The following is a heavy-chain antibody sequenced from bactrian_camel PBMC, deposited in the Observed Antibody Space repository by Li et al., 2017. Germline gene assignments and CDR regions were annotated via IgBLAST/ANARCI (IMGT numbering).Heavy chain of an antibody. CDR2: ISPTGRV. V-gene: IGHV3S56*01. D-gene: IGHD6*01. Sequence: VQLVESGGGSVQAGGSLKLSCEASGITSGTYWMAWFRQAAGNKREWVASISPTGRVSYIGSVKGRFTISADSGKNTVYLQMNSLKPEDTAVYYCVTGRTWVAYARADFTYWGQGTQVTVS. CDR1: GITSGTYW. J-gene: IGHJ6*01. CDR3: VTGRTWVAYARADFTY.